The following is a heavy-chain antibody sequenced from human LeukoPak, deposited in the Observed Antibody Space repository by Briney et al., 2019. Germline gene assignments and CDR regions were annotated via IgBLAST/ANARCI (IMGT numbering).Heavy chain of an antibody. D-gene: IGHD6-6*01. J-gene: IGHJ6*02. Sequence: ETLSLTCAVYGGSFSGYYWSWIRQAPGKGLEWVSVIYSGGSTYYADSVKGRFTISRDNSKNTLYLQMNSLRAEDTAVYYCGVSPGPNYYYYGMDVWGQGTTVTVSS. V-gene: IGHV3-66*01. CDR2: IYSGGST. CDR3: GVSPGPNYYYYGMDV. CDR1: GGSFSGYY.